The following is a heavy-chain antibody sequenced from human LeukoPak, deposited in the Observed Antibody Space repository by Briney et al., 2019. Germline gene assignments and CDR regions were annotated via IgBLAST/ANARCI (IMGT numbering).Heavy chain of an antibody. CDR2: IVVGSGNT. Sequence: SVKVSCKASGFTFTSSAMQWVRQDRGQRLECIGWIVVGSGNTNYAQKFQERVTITRDMSTSTAYMELSSLRSEDTAVYYCAAVALTLRIAVAGGYWGQGTLVTVSS. CDR1: GFTFTSSA. CDR3: AAVALTLRIAVAGGY. J-gene: IGHJ4*02. D-gene: IGHD6-19*01. V-gene: IGHV1-58*02.